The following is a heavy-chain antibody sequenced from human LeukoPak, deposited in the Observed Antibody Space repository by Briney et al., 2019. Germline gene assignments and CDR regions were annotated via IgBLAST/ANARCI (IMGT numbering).Heavy chain of an antibody. Sequence: GGSLRLSCAASGFTFSTYGMHWVRQAPGKGLEWVAFIRYDGSNKYYADSVKGRFTISRDNSKNTLYLQMNSLRAEDTAVYYCARERPAIAAAGTPLDYWGQGTLVTVSS. CDR2: IRYDGSNK. J-gene: IGHJ4*02. CDR3: ARERPAIAAAGTPLDY. D-gene: IGHD6-13*01. V-gene: IGHV3-30*02. CDR1: GFTFSTYG.